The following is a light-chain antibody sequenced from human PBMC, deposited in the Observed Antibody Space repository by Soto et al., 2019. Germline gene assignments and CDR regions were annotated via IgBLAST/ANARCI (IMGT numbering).Light chain of an antibody. J-gene: IGKJ2*01. CDR3: QQYNRFPYI. V-gene: IGKV1-5*01. CDR1: QSLTSW. CDR2: DAS. Sequence: DLQMTQSPSTLSASVGDRVTITCRASQSLTSWLAWYQQKPGKAPKLLIYDASRLETGVPSRFSGSGSGTEFTLTISSLQPDDFATYFCQQYNRFPYIFGQGTKLEIK.